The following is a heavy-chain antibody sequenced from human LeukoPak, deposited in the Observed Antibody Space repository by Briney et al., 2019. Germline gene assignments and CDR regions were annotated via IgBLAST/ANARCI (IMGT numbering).Heavy chain of an antibody. CDR2: RSSTGIT. Sequence: SETLSLTCSVSGGSISMSNYFWGWIRQPPGKGLEWIASRSSTGITHYHSSLESRISVSVETSKSQFSLRLTSLTAADTAVYYCAFSGWFWGAFDYWGQGILVTVSS. CDR3: AFSGWFWGAFDY. V-gene: IGHV4-39*01. J-gene: IGHJ4*02. CDR1: GGSISMSNYF. D-gene: IGHD6-19*01.